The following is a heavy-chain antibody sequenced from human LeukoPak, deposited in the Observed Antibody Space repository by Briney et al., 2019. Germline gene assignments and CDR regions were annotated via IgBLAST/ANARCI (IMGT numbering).Heavy chain of an antibody. D-gene: IGHD1-1*01. CDR2: ISGSGGST. CDR1: GFTFSSYA. Sequence: GSLRLSCAASGFTFSSYAMSWVRQAPGKGLEWVSAISGSGGSTYYADPVKGRFTISRDNSKNTLYLQMNSLRAEDTAVYYCAKGGNWNGLNYFDYWGQGTLVTVSS. V-gene: IGHV3-23*01. CDR3: AKGGNWNGLNYFDY. J-gene: IGHJ4*02.